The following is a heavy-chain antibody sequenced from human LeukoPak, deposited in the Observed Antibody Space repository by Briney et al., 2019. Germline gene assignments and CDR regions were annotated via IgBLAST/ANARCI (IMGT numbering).Heavy chain of an antibody. V-gene: IGHV3-48*01. J-gene: IGHJ4*02. CDR3: ARGGSGSY. CDR2: ISSSSSTI. D-gene: IGHD1-26*01. CDR1: GFTFSSYS. Sequence: GGSLRLSCAASGFTFSSYSMSWVRQAPGKGLEWVSYISSSSSTISYPDSVKGRFTISRDNAKNSLYLQMNNLRAEDTAVYYCARGGSGSYFGQGTLVTVSS.